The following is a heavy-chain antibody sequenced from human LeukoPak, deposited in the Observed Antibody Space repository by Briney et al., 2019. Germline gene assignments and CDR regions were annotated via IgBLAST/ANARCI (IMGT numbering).Heavy chain of an antibody. CDR2: ISSSSSYM. CDR3: ARVVGGS. Sequence: PGGSLRLSCAASGFTFSSYSMNWVRQAPGKGLEWVSSISSSSSYMYYADSVKGRFTISRDNAKNSLYLQMNSLRAEDTAVYYCARVVGGSWGQGTLVTVSS. CDR1: GFTFSSYS. D-gene: IGHD2-15*01. J-gene: IGHJ5*02. V-gene: IGHV3-21*01.